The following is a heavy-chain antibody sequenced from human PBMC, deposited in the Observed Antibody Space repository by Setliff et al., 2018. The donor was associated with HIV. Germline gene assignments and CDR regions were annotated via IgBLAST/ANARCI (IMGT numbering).Heavy chain of an antibody. D-gene: IGHD6-13*01. CDR3: ARDGYSSSWYVISGSFDY. V-gene: IGHV4-38-2*02. J-gene: IGHJ4*02. CDR1: GFSISSRYY. Sequence: PSETLSLTCDVSGFSISSRYYWGWIRQPPGKGLEWIGTVNYSGSTYYNPSLKSRVTISVDTSENQFSLKLSSVTAADTAVYYCARDGYSSSWYVISGSFDYWGQGILVTVSS. CDR2: VNYSGST.